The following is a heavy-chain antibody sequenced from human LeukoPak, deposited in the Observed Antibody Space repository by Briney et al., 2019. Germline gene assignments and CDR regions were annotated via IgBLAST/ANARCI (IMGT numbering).Heavy chain of an antibody. D-gene: IGHD3-22*01. J-gene: IGHJ3*02. Sequence: PSQTLSLTCTVSGDSISSGDYYWSWIRQPAGKGLEWIGRISSSGSTNYNPSLKSRVTISVDTSKNQFSLKLSSVTAADTAVYXXXXXXXSYDSSGAFDIWGQGTMVTVSS. CDR1: GDSISSGDYY. V-gene: IGHV4-61*02. CDR3: XXXXXSYDSSGAFDI. CDR2: ISSSGST.